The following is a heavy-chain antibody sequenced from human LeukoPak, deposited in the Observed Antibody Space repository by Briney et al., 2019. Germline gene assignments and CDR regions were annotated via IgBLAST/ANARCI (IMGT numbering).Heavy chain of an antibody. CDR2: IYYSGST. CDR1: GGSISRSRDY. V-gene: IGHV4-39*07. J-gene: IGHJ4*02. D-gene: IGHD3-22*01. Sequence: KPSETLSLTCTVSGGSISRSRDYWGWIRQPPGKGLEWIGSIYYSGSTYYNPSLKSRVTISGDTSKNRFSLKLSSVTAADTAMYYCARGGYYYDSSGYYSLDYWGQGTLVTVSS. CDR3: ARGGYYYDSSGYYSLDY.